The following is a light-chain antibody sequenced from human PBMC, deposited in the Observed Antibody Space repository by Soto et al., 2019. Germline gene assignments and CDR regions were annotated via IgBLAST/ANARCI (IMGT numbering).Light chain of an antibody. CDR1: QGISSY. J-gene: IGKJ1*01. V-gene: IGKV1-8*01. CDR2: AAS. Sequence: AIRMTQSPSSLSASTGDRVTIACRASQGISSYLAWYQQKPGKAPKLLIYAASTLQSGVPSRFSGSGSGPDFTLTISCLPSEDFATYYCQQYYSYPRTFGQGPKVEIK. CDR3: QQYYSYPRT.